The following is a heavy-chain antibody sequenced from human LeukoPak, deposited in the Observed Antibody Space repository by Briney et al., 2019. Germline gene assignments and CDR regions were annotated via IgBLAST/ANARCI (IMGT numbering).Heavy chain of an antibody. CDR3: ARGQWLVRGVYFDY. CDR2: ISSSGSTR. CDR1: GFSFSSYE. D-gene: IGHD6-19*01. Sequence: GGSLRLSCAASGFSFSSYEMNWVRQAPGKGLEWVSYISSSGSTRYYADSVKGRFTMSRDNANNSLYLQMNSLRADDTAVYYCARGQWLVRGVYFDYWGQGTLVTASS. J-gene: IGHJ4*02. V-gene: IGHV3-48*03.